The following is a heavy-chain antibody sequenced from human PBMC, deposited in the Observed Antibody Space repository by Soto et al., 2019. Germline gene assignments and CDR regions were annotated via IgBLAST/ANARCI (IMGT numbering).Heavy chain of an antibody. Sequence: QITLKESGPTLVKPTQTLTLTCTFSGFSLSTSGVGVGWIRQPQGKALEWLALIYWDDDKRYSPSLKSRLTITSDTSKNQVVLTMTNMDPVDTATYYCAHFVNWNYIPRFDYWGQGTLVTVSS. CDR3: AHFVNWNYIPRFDY. J-gene: IGHJ4*02. CDR2: IYWDDDK. CDR1: GFSLSTSGVG. D-gene: IGHD1-7*01. V-gene: IGHV2-5*02.